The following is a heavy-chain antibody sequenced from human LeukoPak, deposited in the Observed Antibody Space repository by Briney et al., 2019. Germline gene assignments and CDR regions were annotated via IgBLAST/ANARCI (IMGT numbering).Heavy chain of an antibody. V-gene: IGHV3-23*01. D-gene: IGHD4-17*01. CDR1: GFTFSSYA. J-gene: IGHJ4*02. CDR2: ISGSGGII. Sequence: TGGSPRLSCAASGFTFSSYAMSWVRQAPGKGLEWVSTISGSGGIIDYADSVKGRFTFSRDNSKNMAYLQMNSLRAEDTAVYYCAKDLPDYGDYIEGYWGQGTLVTVSS. CDR3: AKDLPDYGDYIEGY.